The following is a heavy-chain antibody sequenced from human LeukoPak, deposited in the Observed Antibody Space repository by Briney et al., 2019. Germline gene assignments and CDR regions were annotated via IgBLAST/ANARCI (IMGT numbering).Heavy chain of an antibody. D-gene: IGHD5-24*01. J-gene: IGHJ4*02. CDR1: GASFTGYY. V-gene: IGHV4-34*01. CDR3: ARDPAGGDGYNYPPHFDY. CDR2: MNQRGSM. Sequence: SETLSLTCDVYGASFTGYYWSWIRQSPGKGLEWIGEMNQRGSMNYNPSLKSRVTISVDRSKNQFSLKLSSVTAADTAVYYCARDPAGGDGYNYPPHFDYWGQGTLVTVSS.